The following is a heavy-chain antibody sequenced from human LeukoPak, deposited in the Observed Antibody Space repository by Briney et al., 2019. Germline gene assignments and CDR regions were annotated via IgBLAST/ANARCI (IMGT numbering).Heavy chain of an antibody. Sequence: GGSLGLSCAASGFTFSSYAMHWVRQAPGKGLEWVAVISYDGSNKYYADSVKGRFTISRDNSMNTLYLQMNSLRAEDTAVYYCAGSSSWYWGQGTLVTVSS. D-gene: IGHD6-13*01. V-gene: IGHV3-30-3*01. J-gene: IGHJ4*02. CDR3: AGSSSWY. CDR2: ISYDGSNK. CDR1: GFTFSSYA.